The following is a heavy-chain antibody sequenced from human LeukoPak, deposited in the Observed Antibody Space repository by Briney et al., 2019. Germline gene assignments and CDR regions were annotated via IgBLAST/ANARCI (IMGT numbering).Heavy chain of an antibody. Sequence: GASVKVSCKASGYTFTGYYMHWVRQAPGPGLEWMGRINPNSGGTNYAQKFQGRVTMTRDTSISTAYMELSRLRSDDTAVYYCARSDTAMGFDYWGQGTLVTVSS. V-gene: IGHV1-2*06. CDR3: ARSDTAMGFDY. J-gene: IGHJ4*02. CDR1: GYTFTGYY. CDR2: INPNSGGT. D-gene: IGHD5-18*01.